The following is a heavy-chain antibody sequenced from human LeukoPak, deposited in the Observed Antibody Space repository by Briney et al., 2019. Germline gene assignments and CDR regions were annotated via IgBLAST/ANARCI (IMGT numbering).Heavy chain of an antibody. CDR2: ISAYNGNT. V-gene: IGHV1-18*01. D-gene: IGHD6-6*01. CDR1: GYAFTSYG. Sequence: ASVKVSCKASGYAFTSYGISWVRQAPGQGLEWMGWISAYNGNTNYAQKLQGRVTMTTDTSTSTAYMELSSLRSEDTAVYYCARQSLAARPGSYYYGMDVWGQGTTVTVSS. CDR3: ARQSLAARPGSYYYGMDV. J-gene: IGHJ6*02.